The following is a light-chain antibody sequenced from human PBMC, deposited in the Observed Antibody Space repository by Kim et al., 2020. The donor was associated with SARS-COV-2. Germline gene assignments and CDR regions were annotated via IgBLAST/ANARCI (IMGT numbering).Light chain of an antibody. CDR1: SGDVGRYNY. J-gene: IGLJ2*01. CDR2: DVT. Sequence: RPVALPCPGTSGDVGRYNYVSWYQHHPGKAPKLLIYDVTKRPTGVPDRFSGSKSGNTASLTVSGLQAEDEADYYCSSYAGRNDLVFGGGTQLTVL. V-gene: IGLV2-8*01. CDR3: SSYAGRNDLV.